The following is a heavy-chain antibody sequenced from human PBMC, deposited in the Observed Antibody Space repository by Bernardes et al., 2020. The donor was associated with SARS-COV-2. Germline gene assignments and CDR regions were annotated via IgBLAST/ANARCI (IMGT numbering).Heavy chain of an antibody. Sequence: SLLLSFASSGFTFSDYYMSWIRQAPGKGLEWVSYISSSGSTIYYADSVKGRFTISRDNAKNSLYLQMNSLRAEDTAVYYCARGPNYYDSSGYPGLDYWGQGNLVTVSS. D-gene: IGHD3-22*01. CDR3: ARGPNYYDSSGYPGLDY. J-gene: IGHJ4*02. CDR2: ISSSGSTI. CDR1: GFTFSDYY. V-gene: IGHV3-11*01.